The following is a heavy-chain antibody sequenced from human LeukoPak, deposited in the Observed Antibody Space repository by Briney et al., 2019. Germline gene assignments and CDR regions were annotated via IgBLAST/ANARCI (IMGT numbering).Heavy chain of an antibody. CDR1: GYTFTRYA. D-gene: IGHD2-2*01. CDR2: INAGNGNT. Sequence: SSVTGSRQASGYTFTRYAIHWVRQAPGQRVEWMGWINAGNGNTKNSQRFQGRVTLTRDTSASTAYMELSSLRSEGTAVYYCARGRPIVVVPASVNYYYAMDVWGKGTTVTVSS. CDR3: ARGRPIVVVPASVNYYYAMDV. V-gene: IGHV1-3*01. J-gene: IGHJ6*01.